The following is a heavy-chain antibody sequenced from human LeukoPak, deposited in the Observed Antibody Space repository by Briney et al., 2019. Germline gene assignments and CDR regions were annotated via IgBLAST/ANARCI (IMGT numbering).Heavy chain of an antibody. CDR2: MNTNSGNT. CDR1: GYTFTSYD. Sequence: ASVKVSCKASGYTFTSYDINWVRQATGQGLEWMGWMNTNSGNTGDAQKFQGRLTMTRDTSTNTAYMELSSLRSEDTAVYYCARGGDIAVVPAAMVGPWGQGTLVTVSS. J-gene: IGHJ5*02. CDR3: ARGGDIAVVPAAMVGP. D-gene: IGHD2-2*01. V-gene: IGHV1-8*01.